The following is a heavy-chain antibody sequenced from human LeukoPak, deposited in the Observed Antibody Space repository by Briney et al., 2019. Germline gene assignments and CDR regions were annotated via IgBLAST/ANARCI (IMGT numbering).Heavy chain of an antibody. D-gene: IGHD3-16*01. Sequence: SETLSLTCAVYGGSFSGYYWSWIRQPPGKGLEWIGEINHSGSTNYNPSLKSRVTISVDTSKNQFSLKLSSVTAADTAVYYCARGKSTHYDYVWGSFSINWFDPRGQGTLVTVSS. CDR2: INHSGST. CDR3: ARGKSTHYDYVWGSFSINWFDP. CDR1: GGSFSGYY. V-gene: IGHV4-34*01. J-gene: IGHJ5*02.